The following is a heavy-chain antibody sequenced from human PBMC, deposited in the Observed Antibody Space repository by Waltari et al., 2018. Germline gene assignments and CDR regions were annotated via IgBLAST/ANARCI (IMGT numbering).Heavy chain of an antibody. V-gene: IGHV3-30*01. Sequence: QVQLVESGGGVVQPGRSLRLSCAASGFPFRSYHMPRVRQAPGKGLEWVAVISYDGSNKYYADSVKGRFTISRDNSKNTLYLQMNSLRAEDTAVYYCARDLGYSSSWYDYWGQGTLVTVSS. CDR3: ARDLGYSSSWYDY. D-gene: IGHD6-13*01. CDR2: ISYDGSNK. J-gene: IGHJ4*02. CDR1: GFPFRSYH.